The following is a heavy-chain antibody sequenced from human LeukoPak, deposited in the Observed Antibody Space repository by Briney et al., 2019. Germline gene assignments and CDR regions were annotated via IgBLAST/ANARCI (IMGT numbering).Heavy chain of an antibody. CDR3: VRYCNGGSCYRAAFDV. CDR2: RGYDGGKK. J-gene: IGHJ3*01. CDR1: GFTFSDYG. Sequence: PGGSLRLSCAASGFTFSDYGMYWAPRAPGKGREGGALRGYDGGKKYYEDSVRGRLPMSRDNSKNTLYIQMNSLRAEDTAVYYCVRYCNGGSCYRAAFDVWGPGTTVTVSS. V-gene: IGHV3-33*01. D-gene: IGHD2-15*01.